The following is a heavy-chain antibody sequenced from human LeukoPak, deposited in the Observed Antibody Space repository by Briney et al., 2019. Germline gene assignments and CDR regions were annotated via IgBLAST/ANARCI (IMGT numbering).Heavy chain of an antibody. CDR1: GGSISSGGYY. J-gene: IGHJ4*02. Sequence: SETLSLTCTVSGGSISSGGYYWSWIRQHPGKGLEWIGYIYYSGSTYYNPSLKSRVTISVDTSKNQFSLKLSSVTAADTAVYYCARGYPSRYYFDYWGQGTLVTVSS. D-gene: IGHD2-2*02. V-gene: IGHV4-31*03. CDR3: ARGYPSRYYFDY. CDR2: IYYSGST.